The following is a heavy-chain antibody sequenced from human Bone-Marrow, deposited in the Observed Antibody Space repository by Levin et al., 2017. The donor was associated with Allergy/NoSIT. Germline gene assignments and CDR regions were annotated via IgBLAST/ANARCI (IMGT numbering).Heavy chain of an antibody. CDR3: ARRRGAPIGPFAY. CDR2: VYHDGSS. J-gene: IGHJ4*02. D-gene: IGHD3-10*01. V-gene: IGHV4/OR15-8*01. Sequence: SETLSLTCVVSGDSLSSTNWWSWVRQSPGKGLEWIGEVYHDGSSSYNPSLKSRVAISIDRSKNQFSLNVQSVTAADTAVYFCARRRGAPIGPFAYWGQGTLVTVSS. CDR1: GDSLSSTNW.